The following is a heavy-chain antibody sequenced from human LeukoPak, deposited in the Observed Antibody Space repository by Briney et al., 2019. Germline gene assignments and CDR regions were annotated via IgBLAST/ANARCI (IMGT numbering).Heavy chain of an antibody. Sequence: GESLKISGKGSGYSFTTYWIGWVRQMPGKGLEWMGIIYPGDSDIRYSPSFQGQVTISADKSISTAYLQWSSLKASDTAMYYCARHRPQWGIDYWGQGTLVTVSS. J-gene: IGHJ4*02. D-gene: IGHD3-16*01. V-gene: IGHV5-51*01. CDR1: GYSFTTYW. CDR3: ARHRPQWGIDY. CDR2: IYPGDSDI.